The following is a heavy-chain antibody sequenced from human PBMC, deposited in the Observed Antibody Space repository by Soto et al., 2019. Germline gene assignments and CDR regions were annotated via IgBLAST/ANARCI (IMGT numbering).Heavy chain of an antibody. V-gene: IGHV4-59*01. CDR3: ARGRRYNYDNTGPYYFEH. CDR1: GGSISNYY. J-gene: IGHJ1*01. CDR2: IYYNGIT. D-gene: IGHD3-22*01. Sequence: SETLSLPCTVSGGSISNYYWSWIREPPGNELAWIAYIYYNGITNYNPSLKSRVTISVDTSKNQCSLTLTSVTAADTDVYYCARGRRYNYDNTGPYYFEHWGQGTLVTVSS.